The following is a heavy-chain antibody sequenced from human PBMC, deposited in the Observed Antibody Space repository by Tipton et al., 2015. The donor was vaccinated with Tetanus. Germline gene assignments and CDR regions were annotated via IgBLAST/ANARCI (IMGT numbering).Heavy chain of an antibody. CDR2: IYQTGTT. CDR1: GASFSSGDYY. Sequence: TLSLTCSVSGASFSSGDYYWSWIRKPPGKDLEWIGYIYQTGTTYYNPSLKGRVTISMDRSNTHFSLRLDSLTAADTAVYYCARAAGFLGLTHDFWGRGTLVIVSS. CDR3: ARAAGFLGLTHDF. J-gene: IGHJ4*02. D-gene: IGHD2/OR15-2a*01. V-gene: IGHV4-30-4*01.